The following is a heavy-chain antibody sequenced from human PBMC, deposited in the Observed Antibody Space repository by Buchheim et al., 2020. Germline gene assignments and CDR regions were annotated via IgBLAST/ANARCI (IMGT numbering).Heavy chain of an antibody. V-gene: IGHV1-46*01. CDR1: GYTFTSYY. CDR3: ARDSYDMLTGYYRGSPDY. CDR2: INPSGGST. J-gene: IGHJ4*02. D-gene: IGHD3-9*01. Sequence: QVQLVQSGAEVKKPGASVKVSCKASGYTFTSYYMHWVRQAPGQGLEWMGIINPSGGSTSYAQKFQGRVTMTRDTSTSTVYMELSSLRSEDTAVYYCARDSYDMLTGYYRGSPDYWGQGTL.